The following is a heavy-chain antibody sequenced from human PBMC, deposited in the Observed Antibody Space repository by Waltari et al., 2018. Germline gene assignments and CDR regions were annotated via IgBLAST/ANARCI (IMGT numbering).Heavy chain of an antibody. J-gene: IGHJ4*02. Sequence: EVQLVESGGGLVKPGGSLRLYCAASGFTFNNAWMNWVRQAPGKGLEWVGRIKSKTDGGTIDCAAPVKGRFTLSRDDSKNTLFLQMNSLKSEDTAVYYCTTLRQWSFDYWGQGALVTVSS. CDR3: TTLRQWSFDY. V-gene: IGHV3-15*07. D-gene: IGHD6-19*01. CDR1: GFTFNNAW. CDR2: IKSKTDGGTI.